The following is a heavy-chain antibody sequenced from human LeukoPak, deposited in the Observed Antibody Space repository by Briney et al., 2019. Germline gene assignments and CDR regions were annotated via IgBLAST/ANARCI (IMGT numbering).Heavy chain of an antibody. CDR3: ARDLLAATGPWYYYYMDV. D-gene: IGHD2-15*01. V-gene: IGHV1-2*02. CDR2: INPNSGGT. J-gene: IGHJ6*03. Sequence: GASVKVSCKASGYTFTGYYMHWVRQAPGQGLEWMGWINPNSGGTNYAQKFQGRVTMTRDTSISTAYMELSRLRSDDTAVYYCARDLLAATGPWYYYYMDVWGKGTTVTVSS. CDR1: GYTFTGYY.